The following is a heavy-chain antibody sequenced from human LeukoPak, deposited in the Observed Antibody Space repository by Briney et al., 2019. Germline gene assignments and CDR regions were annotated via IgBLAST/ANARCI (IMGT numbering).Heavy chain of an antibody. Sequence: PSQTLSLTCTVSGYSISSGYYWGWIRQPPGKGLEWIGSGHHSGSTYYKSSLKSRVTISLDTSKNQFSLKLRSVTAADTAVYYCARRAHTYDILPSEIDYWGQGTLVTVSS. V-gene: IGHV4-38-2*02. D-gene: IGHD3-9*01. CDR1: GYSISSGYY. CDR2: GHHSGST. J-gene: IGHJ4*02. CDR3: ARRAHTYDILPSEIDY.